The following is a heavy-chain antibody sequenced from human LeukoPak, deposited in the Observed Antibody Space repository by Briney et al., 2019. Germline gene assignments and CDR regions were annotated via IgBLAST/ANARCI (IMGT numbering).Heavy chain of an antibody. D-gene: IGHD6-13*01. V-gene: IGHV3-53*01. Sequence: GGSLRLSCAASGFTVSSNYMSWVRQAPGKGLEWVSVIYSGGSTYYADSVKGRFTISRDNAKNSLYLQMNSLRAEDTAVYYCARDCSSCKDYYGMDVWGQGTTVTVSS. CDR2: IYSGGST. CDR3: ARDCSSCKDYYGMDV. J-gene: IGHJ6*02. CDR1: GFTVSSNY.